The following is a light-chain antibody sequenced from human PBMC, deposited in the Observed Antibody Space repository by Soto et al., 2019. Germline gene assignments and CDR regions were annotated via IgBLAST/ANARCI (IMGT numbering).Light chain of an antibody. J-gene: IGLJ2*01. V-gene: IGLV2-23*01. CDR3: TSYAGGNILV. CDR2: EGS. Sequence: QSVLTQPASVSGSPGQSITISCTGTSSDVGSYNLVSWYQQHPGKAPKLMIYEGSKRPSGVSNRFSGSKSGNTASLTISGLQADDEADYYCTSYAGGNILVFGGGTKLTVL. CDR1: SSDVGSYNL.